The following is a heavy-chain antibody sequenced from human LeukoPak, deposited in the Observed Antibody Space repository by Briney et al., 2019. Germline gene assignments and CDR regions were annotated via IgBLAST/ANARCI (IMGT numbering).Heavy chain of an antibody. CDR3: AKYMVGATRPDAFDI. Sequence: GGSLRLSCAASGFTFSSHGMSWVRQAPGTGLEWVSAISGSGGSTYYADSVKGRFTISRDNSKNTLYLQMNSLRAEDTAVYYCAKYMVGATRPDAFDIWGQGTMVTVSS. D-gene: IGHD1-26*01. CDR1: GFTFSSHG. V-gene: IGHV3-23*01. CDR2: ISGSGGST. J-gene: IGHJ3*02.